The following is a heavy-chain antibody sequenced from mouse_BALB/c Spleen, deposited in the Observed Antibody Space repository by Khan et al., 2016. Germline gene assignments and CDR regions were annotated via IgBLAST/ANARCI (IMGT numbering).Heavy chain of an antibody. CDR2: IDPYNGDT. Sequence: EVQLQESGPELVKPGASVKVSCKASGYAFTSYNMYWVKKSHGKSLEWIGYIDPYNGDTSYNQKFKGKDTLTVDKSSSTAYMHINSLTSEDSAVCYCAREWITTVVAKGLYYWGHGTTLTVSS. J-gene: IGHJ2*01. CDR1: GYAFTSYN. V-gene: IGHV1S135*01. CDR3: AREWITTVVAKGLYY. D-gene: IGHD1-1*01.